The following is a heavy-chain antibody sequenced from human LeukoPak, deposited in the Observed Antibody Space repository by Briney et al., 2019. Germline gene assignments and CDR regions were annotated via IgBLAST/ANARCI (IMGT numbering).Heavy chain of an antibody. V-gene: IGHV1-18*01. Sequence: ASVKVSCKASGYTFTSYGTSWVRQAPGQGLEWMGWISAYNGNTNYAQKLQGRVTMTTDTSTSTAYMELRSLRSDDTAVYYCARELGDTAMAPYDYWGQGTLVTVSS. CDR2: ISAYNGNT. CDR3: ARELGDTAMAPYDY. D-gene: IGHD5-18*01. J-gene: IGHJ4*02. CDR1: GYTFTSYG.